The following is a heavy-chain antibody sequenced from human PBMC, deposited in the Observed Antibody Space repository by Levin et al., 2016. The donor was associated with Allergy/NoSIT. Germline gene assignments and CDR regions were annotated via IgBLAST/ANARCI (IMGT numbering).Heavy chain of an antibody. D-gene: IGHD4-23*01. CDR2: ISAYNGNT. V-gene: IGHV1-18*01. CDR3: ARDLGGYGGNSDPHAFDI. J-gene: IGHJ3*02. Sequence: ASVKVSCKASGYTFTSYGISWVRQAPGQGLEWMGWISAYNGNTNYAQKLQGRVTMTTDTSTSTAYMELRSLRSDDTAVYYCARDLGGYGGNSDPHAFDIWGQGTMVTVSS. CDR1: GYTFTSYG.